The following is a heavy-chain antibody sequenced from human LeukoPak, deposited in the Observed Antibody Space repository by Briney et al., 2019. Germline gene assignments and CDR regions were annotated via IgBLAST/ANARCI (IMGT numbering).Heavy chain of an antibody. CDR2: INYSGST. CDR1: GGSISSSSYY. Sequence: SETLSLTRTVSGGSISSSSYYWGWIRQPPGEGLEWIGSINYSGSTYYNPSLKSRVTISVDTSKTQFSLKLSSVTAADTAVYYCARLSDYWGQGTLVTVSS. CDR3: ARLSDY. J-gene: IGHJ4*02. V-gene: IGHV4-39*01.